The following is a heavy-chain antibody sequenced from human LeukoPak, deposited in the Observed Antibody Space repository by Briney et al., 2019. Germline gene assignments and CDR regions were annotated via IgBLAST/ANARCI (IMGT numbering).Heavy chain of an antibody. Sequence: SETLSLTCAVYGGSFSGYYWSWIRQPPGRGLEWIGEINHSGSTNYNPSLKSRVTISVDTSKNQFSLKLSSVTAADTAVYYCARGSVTMVRGVIIYWGQETLVTVSS. D-gene: IGHD3-10*01. CDR1: GGSFSGYY. J-gene: IGHJ4*02. CDR2: INHSGST. CDR3: ARGSVTMVRGVIIY. V-gene: IGHV4-34*01.